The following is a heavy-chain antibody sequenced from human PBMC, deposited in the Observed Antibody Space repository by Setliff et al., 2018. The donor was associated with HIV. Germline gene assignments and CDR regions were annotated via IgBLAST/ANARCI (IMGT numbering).Heavy chain of an antibody. CDR1: GGSFSGYY. CDR3: ARGWDGAAAGTANWFDP. J-gene: IGHJ5*02. D-gene: IGHD6-13*01. CDR2: INESGTS. Sequence: SETLSLTCAVYGGSFSGYYWSWIRQPPGKGLEWIGEINESGTSNSNPSLESRVTMSVDASKTHFSLKLSSVTAADTAVYYCARGWDGAAAGTANWFDPWGQGTLVTVSS. V-gene: IGHV4-34*01.